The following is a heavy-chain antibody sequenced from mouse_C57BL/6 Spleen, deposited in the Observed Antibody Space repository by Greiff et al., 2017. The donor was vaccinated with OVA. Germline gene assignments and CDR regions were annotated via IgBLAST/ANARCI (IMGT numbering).Heavy chain of an antibody. CDR2: INPNNGGT. D-gene: IGHD1-1*01. V-gene: IGHV1-26*01. CDR1: GYTFTDYY. Sequence: VQLQQSGPELVKPGASVKISCKASGYTFTDYYMNWVKQSHGKSLEWIGDINPNNGGTSCNQKFKGQATLTVDKSSSTAYMELRSLTSEDSAVYYWARSRHYYGSSLGYFDVWGTGTTVTVSS. CDR3: ARSRHYYGSSLGYFDV. J-gene: IGHJ1*03.